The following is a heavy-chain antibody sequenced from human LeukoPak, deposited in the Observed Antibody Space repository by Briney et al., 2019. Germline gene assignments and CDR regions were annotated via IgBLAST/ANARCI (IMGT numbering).Heavy chain of an antibody. CDR1: GGSIGSYY. CDR2: IHYSGST. D-gene: IGHD1-1*01. V-gene: IGHV4-59*01. Sequence: SETLSLTCTVSGGSIGSYYWSWILQPPGKGLEWIAYIHYSGSTNYNPSLKSRVTISVDTSKNQFSLKLSSVTAADTAVYYCAREGNGPAYYHFYYMDVWGKGTTVTVSS. J-gene: IGHJ6*03. CDR3: AREGNGPAYYHFYYMDV.